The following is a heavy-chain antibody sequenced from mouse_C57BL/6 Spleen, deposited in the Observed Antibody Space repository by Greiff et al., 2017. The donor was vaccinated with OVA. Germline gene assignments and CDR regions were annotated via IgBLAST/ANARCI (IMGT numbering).Heavy chain of an antibody. CDR3: ARDDGSSDGAMDY. D-gene: IGHD1-1*01. CDR1: GYTFTSYW. CDR2: IYPGSGST. Sequence: QVQLQQPGAELVKPGASVKMSCKASGYTFTSYWITWVKQRPGQGLEWIGDIYPGSGSTNYNEKFKSKATLTVDTSSSTAYMQLSSLTSEDSAVYYGARDDGSSDGAMDYWGQGTSVTVSS. J-gene: IGHJ4*01. V-gene: IGHV1-55*01.